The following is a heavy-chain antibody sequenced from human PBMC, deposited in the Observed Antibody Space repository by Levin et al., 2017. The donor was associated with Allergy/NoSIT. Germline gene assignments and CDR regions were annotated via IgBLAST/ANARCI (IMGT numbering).Heavy chain of an antibody. D-gene: IGHD3-22*01. CDR3: ARGNYYDSSGYHAFDI. V-gene: IGHV1-18*01. CDR1: GYTFTSYG. Sequence: GESLKISCKASGYTFTSYGISWVRQAPGQGLEWMGWISAYNGNTNYAQKLQGRVTMTTDTSTSTAYMELRSLRSDDTAVYYCARGNYYDSSGYHAFDIWGQGTMVTVSS. CDR2: ISAYNGNT. J-gene: IGHJ3*02.